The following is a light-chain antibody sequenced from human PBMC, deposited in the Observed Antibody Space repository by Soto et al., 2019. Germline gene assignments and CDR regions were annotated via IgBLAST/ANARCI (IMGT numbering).Light chain of an antibody. Sequence: DIQMTQSPSTLSASVGDRVTITCRASQSISSWLAWYQQKPGKAPKLLIYMASGLESGVPSRFSGSGSGTEFTLTISRLQPDDFATYYCQQYKSYSRTFGPGTQVEIK. CDR3: QQYKSYSRT. CDR2: MAS. V-gene: IGKV1-5*03. CDR1: QSISSW. J-gene: IGKJ1*01.